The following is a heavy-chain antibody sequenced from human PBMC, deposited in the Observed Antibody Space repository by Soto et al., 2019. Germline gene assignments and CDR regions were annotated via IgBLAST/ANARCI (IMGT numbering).Heavy chain of an antibody. CDR1: GFIFTSYS. CDR3: ARDSGSSSDYYGMDV. V-gene: IGHV3-21*01. D-gene: IGHD6-13*01. J-gene: IGHJ6*02. Sequence: GGSLRLSCAASGFIFTSYSMNWVRQAPGKGLEWVSSISSSSSYIYYADSVKGRFTISRDNAKNSLYLQMSSLRAEDTAVYYCARDSGSSSDYYGMDVWGQGTTVTVSS. CDR2: ISSSSSYI.